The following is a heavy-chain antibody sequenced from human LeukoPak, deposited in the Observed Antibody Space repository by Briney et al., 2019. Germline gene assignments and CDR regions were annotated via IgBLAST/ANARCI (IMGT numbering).Heavy chain of an antibody. V-gene: IGHV3-49*03. CDR2: IRSQRYGGTT. Sequence: GGSLRLSCRAPGFTFGDSVMSWFRQAPGKGLEWVAFIRSQRYGGTTQYAASVKGRFTISRDDSKSIAYLQMNSLRTEDTAVYYCSRSYDVLTGYFPPDYWGQGTLVTVSS. D-gene: IGHD3-9*01. CDR3: SRSYDVLTGYFPPDY. J-gene: IGHJ4*02. CDR1: GFTFGDSV.